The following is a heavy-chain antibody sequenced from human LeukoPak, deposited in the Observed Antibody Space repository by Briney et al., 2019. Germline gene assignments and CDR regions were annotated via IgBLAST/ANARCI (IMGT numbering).Heavy chain of an antibody. Sequence: ASVKVSCKASGYTFTSYYMHWVRQAPGQGLEWMGIINPSGGSTSYAQKFQGRVTMTRDTSTSTVYMELSGLRSEDTAVYYCASGEQLVLSVYWGQGTLVTVSS. CDR2: INPSGGST. J-gene: IGHJ4*02. CDR1: GYTFTSYY. CDR3: ASGEQLVLSVY. V-gene: IGHV1-46*01. D-gene: IGHD6-13*01.